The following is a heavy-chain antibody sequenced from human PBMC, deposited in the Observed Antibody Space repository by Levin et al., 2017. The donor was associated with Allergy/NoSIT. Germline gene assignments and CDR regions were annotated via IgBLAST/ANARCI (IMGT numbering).Heavy chain of an antibody. V-gene: IGHV4-4*07. CDR1: GGSIGSSY. Sequence: ESLKISCTVSGGSIGSSYWSWIRQSAGKGLEWIGRMYSSGNTNYNPSLKSRVTMSLDTSKNQFSLNLTSVTAADTAVYYCARGKEARWFDPWGQGTLVIVSS. J-gene: IGHJ5*02. CDR3: ARGKEARWFDP. CDR2: MYSSGNT.